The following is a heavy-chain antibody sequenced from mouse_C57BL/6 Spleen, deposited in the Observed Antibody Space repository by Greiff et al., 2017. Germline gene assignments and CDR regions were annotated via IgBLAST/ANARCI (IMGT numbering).Heavy chain of an antibody. D-gene: IGHD1-1*01. CDR2: IYPGDGDT. CDR1: GYAFSSSW. J-gene: IGHJ4*01. V-gene: IGHV1-82*01. Sequence: VKLVESGPELVKPGASVKISCKASGYAFSSSWMNWVKQRPGKGLEWIGRIYPGDGDTNYNGKFKGKATLTADKSSSTAYMQLSSLTSEDSAVXFCARLDYGSSLYYAMDYWGQGTSVTVSS. CDR3: ARLDYGSSLYYAMDY.